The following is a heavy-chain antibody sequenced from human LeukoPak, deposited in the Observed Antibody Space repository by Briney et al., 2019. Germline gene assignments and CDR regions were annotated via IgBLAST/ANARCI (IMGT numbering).Heavy chain of an antibody. CDR2: ISYDGSNK. CDR1: RFTFNNYA. J-gene: IGHJ4*02. CDR3: ATYRHLPY. Sequence: GGSLRLSCAASRFTFNNYAMHWVRQAPGKGLEWVAVISYDGSNKYYADSVKGRFTISRDNSKNTLYLQMNSLRAEDSAMYYCATYRHLPYWGQGILVTVSS. V-gene: IGHV3-30-3*01. D-gene: IGHD2-2*02.